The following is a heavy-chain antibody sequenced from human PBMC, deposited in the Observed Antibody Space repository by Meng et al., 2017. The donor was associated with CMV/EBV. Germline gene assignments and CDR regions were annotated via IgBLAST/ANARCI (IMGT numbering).Heavy chain of an antibody. D-gene: IGHD2-21*01. CDR2: ISGSGGST. Sequence: GESLKISCAASGFTFSSYAMSWVRQAPGKGLEWVSAISGSGGSTYYADSVKGRFTISRDNSKNTLYLQMNSLRAEDTAVYCCAKGELAYCGGDCYLDYWGQGTLVTVSS. CDR1: GFTFSSYA. CDR3: AKGELAYCGGDCYLDY. V-gene: IGHV3-23*01. J-gene: IGHJ4*02.